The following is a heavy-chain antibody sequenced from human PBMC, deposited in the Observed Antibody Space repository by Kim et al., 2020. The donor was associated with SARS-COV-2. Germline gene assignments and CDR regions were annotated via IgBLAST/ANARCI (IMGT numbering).Heavy chain of an antibody. Sequence: SVKVSCKASGGTFSSYAISWVRQAPGQGLEWMGGIIPTFGTANYAQKFQGRVTITADESTSTAYRELSSLRSEDTAVYYCARGRPYCSGGSCYASFDYWGQGTLVTVSS. D-gene: IGHD2-15*01. J-gene: IGHJ4*02. V-gene: IGHV1-69*13. CDR2: IIPTFGTA. CDR3: ARGRPYCSGGSCYASFDY. CDR1: GGTFSSYA.